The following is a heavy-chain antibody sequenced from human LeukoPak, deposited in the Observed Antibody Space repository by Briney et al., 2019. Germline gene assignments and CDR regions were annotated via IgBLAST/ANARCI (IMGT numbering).Heavy chain of an antibody. V-gene: IGHV3-23*01. Sequence: QAGGSLRLSCAASGFTFSNYAMSWVRQAPGKGLEWVSAISGSGGSTYYADSVKGRFTISRDNSKNTLYLQMNSLRAEDTAVYYCASRFPGDYAAFDIWGQGTMVTVSS. J-gene: IGHJ3*02. CDR2: ISGSGGST. CDR3: ASRFPGDYAAFDI. CDR1: GFTFSNYA. D-gene: IGHD4-17*01.